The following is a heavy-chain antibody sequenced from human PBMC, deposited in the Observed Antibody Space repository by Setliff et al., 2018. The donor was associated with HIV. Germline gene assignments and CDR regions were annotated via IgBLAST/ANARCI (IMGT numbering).Heavy chain of an antibody. J-gene: IGHJ6*03. D-gene: IGHD6-19*01. Sequence: SETLSLTCTVSGDSISGYYWSWIRQSPGKGLEWIGFIYETGSTYYNPSLKSRVNIFIDTSKNQQSLKLSSVTAADTAVYYCARHVVGGWLKDLQYMDVWGKGTTVTVSS. CDR2: IYETGST. CDR1: GDSISGYY. V-gene: IGHV4-59*04. CDR3: ARHVVGGWLKDLQYMDV.